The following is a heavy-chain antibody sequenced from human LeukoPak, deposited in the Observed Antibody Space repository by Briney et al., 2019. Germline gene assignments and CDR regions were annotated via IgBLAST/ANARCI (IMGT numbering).Heavy chain of an antibody. CDR3: ARVLHTAGLVAGDDY. D-gene: IGHD6-19*01. J-gene: IGHJ4*02. CDR1: GGSISSSNW. CDR2: IYHSGST. Sequence: SGTLSLTCAVSGGSISSSNWWSWVRQPPGKGLEWIGEIYHSGSTNYNPSLKSRVTISVDKSKNQFSLKLSSVTAADTAVYYCARVLHTAGLVAGDDYWGQGTLVTVSS. V-gene: IGHV4-4*02.